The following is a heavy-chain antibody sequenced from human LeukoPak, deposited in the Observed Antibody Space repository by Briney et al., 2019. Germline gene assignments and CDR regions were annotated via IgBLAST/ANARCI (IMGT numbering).Heavy chain of an antibody. D-gene: IGHD3-22*01. J-gene: IGHJ3*02. Sequence: GGSLRLSCAASGFTFSDYYMNWIRQAPGKGLEWVSYISSGGGTRSYADSVKGRFTISRDNAKNSLYLQMNSLRAEDTAVYYCARDRGRRGIAMRSDAFDIWGQGTMVTVSS. CDR1: GFTFSDYY. CDR2: ISSGGGTR. V-gene: IGHV3-11*01. CDR3: ARDRGRRGIAMRSDAFDI.